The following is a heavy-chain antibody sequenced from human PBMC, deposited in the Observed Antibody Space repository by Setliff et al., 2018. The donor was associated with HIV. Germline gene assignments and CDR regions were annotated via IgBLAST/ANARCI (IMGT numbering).Heavy chain of an antibody. D-gene: IGHD2-2*01. CDR1: GGSVSDTSYY. CDR3: ARRGVPAARNYYYYAMDV. Sequence: PSETLSLTCTVSGGSVSDTSYYWGWIRQSPGKGLEWIGSFYHSGSTHYNPSLKSRVTISVDTSTNQLSLKLSSVTAADTAVYYCARRGVPAARNYYYYAMDVWGQGTTVTVS. CDR2: FYHSGST. J-gene: IGHJ6*02. V-gene: IGHV4-39*01.